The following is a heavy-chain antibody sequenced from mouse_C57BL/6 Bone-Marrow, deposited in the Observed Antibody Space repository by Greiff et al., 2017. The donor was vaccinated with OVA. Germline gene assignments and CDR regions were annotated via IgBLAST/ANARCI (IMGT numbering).Heavy chain of an antibody. J-gene: IGHJ4*01. CDR1: GYTFTSYW. Sequence: QVQLQQSGAELVMPGASVKLSCKASGYTFTSYWMHWVKQRPGQGLEWIGEIDPSDSYTNYNQKFKGKSTLTVDKSSSTAYMQLSSLTSEDSAVYYCARYPPDYDYDGDAMDYWGQGTSVTVSS. CDR2: IDPSDSYT. D-gene: IGHD2-4*01. V-gene: IGHV1-69*01. CDR3: ARYPPDYDYDGDAMDY.